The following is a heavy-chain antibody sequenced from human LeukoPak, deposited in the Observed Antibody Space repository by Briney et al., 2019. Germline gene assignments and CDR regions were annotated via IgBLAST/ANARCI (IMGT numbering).Heavy chain of an antibody. CDR3: AIPTPDCSSTSCYGAFDI. CDR1: GGTFSSYA. D-gene: IGHD2-2*01. J-gene: IGHJ3*02. Sequence: GASVKVSCKASGGTFSSYAISWVRQAPGQGLEWMGGIIPIFGTANYAQKFQGRVTITTDESTSTAYMELSSLRSEDTAVYYCAIPTPDCSSTSCYGAFDIWGQGAMVTVSS. V-gene: IGHV1-69*05. CDR2: IIPIFGTA.